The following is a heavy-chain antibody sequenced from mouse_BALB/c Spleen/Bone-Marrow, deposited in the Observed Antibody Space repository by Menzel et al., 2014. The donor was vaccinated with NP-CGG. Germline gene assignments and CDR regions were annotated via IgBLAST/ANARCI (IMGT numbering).Heavy chain of an antibody. CDR1: GFNIKDYY. CDR2: IDPENGNT. V-gene: IGHV14-1*02. Sequence: VQLQQSGAELVRPGALVKLSCKASGFNIKDYYMHWVKQRPEQGLEWIGWIDPENGNTIYDPKFQGKARITADTSSNTACLQLSSLTSEDTAVHYCARGNYGSSYGMDYWGQGTSVTASS. D-gene: IGHD1-1*01. J-gene: IGHJ4*01. CDR3: ARGNYGSSYGMDY.